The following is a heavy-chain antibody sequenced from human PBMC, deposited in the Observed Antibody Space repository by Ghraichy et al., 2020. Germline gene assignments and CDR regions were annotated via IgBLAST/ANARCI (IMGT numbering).Heavy chain of an antibody. CDR3: ARHGRTVNGYYHYYGMDV. CDR2: MSYSGTT. V-gene: IGHV4-59*08. J-gene: IGHJ6*02. CDR1: GGSFNYYY. Sequence: SETLSLTCTVSGGSFNYYYWSLIRQPPGRGLEWIGSMSYSGTTTYNPSLRGRVTISVNTSQNQLSLTLSSVTAADTAMYYWARHGRTVNGYYHYYGMDVWGQGTTVSVSS. D-gene: IGHD1/OR15-1a*01.